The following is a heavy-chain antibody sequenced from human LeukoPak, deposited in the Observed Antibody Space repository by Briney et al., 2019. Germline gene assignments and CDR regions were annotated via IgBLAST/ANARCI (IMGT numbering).Heavy chain of an antibody. Sequence: PGGSLRLSCEASAFTFSSYWMSWVRQAPGKGLEWVGRIKSKISGGTTYYAAPVKGRFTISRDESESNLYLQMDSLQTEDTAVYYCVTDDYGDSRGTGESDAFDIWGQGTMVTVSS. CDR1: AFTFSSYW. J-gene: IGHJ3*02. CDR3: VTDDYGDSRGTGESDAFDI. V-gene: IGHV3-15*01. CDR2: IKSKISGGTT. D-gene: IGHD4-17*01.